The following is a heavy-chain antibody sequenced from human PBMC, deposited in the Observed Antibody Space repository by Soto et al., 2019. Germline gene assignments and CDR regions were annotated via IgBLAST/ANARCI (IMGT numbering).Heavy chain of an antibody. CDR1: GFTFSSYW. J-gene: IGHJ4*02. CDR2: INSDGSST. D-gene: IGHD3-10*01. Sequence: GGSLRLSCAASGFTFSSYWMHWVRQAPGKGLVWVSRINSDGSSTSYADSMKGRFTISRDNHGNSLHLEMNSLTAEDTAVYYCASEYASSWSYYFDHWGQGALVTVSS. V-gene: IGHV3-74*01. CDR3: ASEYASSWSYYFDH.